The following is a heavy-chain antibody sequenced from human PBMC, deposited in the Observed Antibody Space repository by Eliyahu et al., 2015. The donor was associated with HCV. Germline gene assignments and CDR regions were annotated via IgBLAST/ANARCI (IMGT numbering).Heavy chain of an antibody. CDR3: AKGFLSIPARPDYYYYYGMEV. Sequence: EIQLLESGGGLVQPGGSLRLSCAVSGFTFSRXAMXWVRQAPGKGLEWVSVISGSGDNTYYADSAKGRFSISRDNSKNTLYLQINSLRAEDTAMYYCAKGFLSIPARPDYYYYYGMEVWGQGTTVTVSS. J-gene: IGHJ6*02. CDR2: ISGSGDNT. V-gene: IGHV3-23*01. D-gene: IGHD6-6*01. CDR1: GFTFSRXA.